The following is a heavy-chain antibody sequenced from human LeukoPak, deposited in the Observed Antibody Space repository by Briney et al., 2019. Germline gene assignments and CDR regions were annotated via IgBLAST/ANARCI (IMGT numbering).Heavy chain of an antibody. V-gene: IGHV4-34*01. Sequence: SETLSLTCAVYGGSFSGYYWSWIRQPPGKGLECIGEINHSGSTNYNPSLKSRVTISVDTSKNQFSLKLSSVTAADTAVYYCARVRRYFDWLSGPFDYWGQGTLVTVSS. CDR3: ARVRRYFDWLSGPFDY. CDR2: INHSGST. D-gene: IGHD3-9*01. CDR1: GGSFSGYY. J-gene: IGHJ4*02.